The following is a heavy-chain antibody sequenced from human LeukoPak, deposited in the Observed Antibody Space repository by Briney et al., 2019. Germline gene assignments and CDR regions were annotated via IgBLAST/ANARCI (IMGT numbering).Heavy chain of an antibody. Sequence: GGSLRLSCAASGFTFSSYGMHWVRQAPGKGLEWVAVTWYDGSNKYYADSVTGRFTISRDNSKNTPYLQMNSLRAEDTAVYYCAGYSGVVYWGQGTLVTVSS. CDR1: GFTFSSYG. V-gene: IGHV3-33*01. CDR3: AGYSGVVY. J-gene: IGHJ4*02. CDR2: TWYDGSNK. D-gene: IGHD1-26*01.